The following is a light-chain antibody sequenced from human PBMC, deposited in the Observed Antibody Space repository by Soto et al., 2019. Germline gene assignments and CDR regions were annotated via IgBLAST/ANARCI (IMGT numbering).Light chain of an antibody. Sequence: EIVMTQSPATLSVSPGERATLSCRASQSIGSSLAWYQQKPGQAPRLLIYSTSARATGIPARFSGGGSGTEFTLTVSSLQSEDFAVYYCQHHSSWPPYTFGQGTKLEIK. V-gene: IGKV3-15*01. CDR2: STS. J-gene: IGKJ2*01. CDR3: QHHSSWPPYT. CDR1: QSIGSS.